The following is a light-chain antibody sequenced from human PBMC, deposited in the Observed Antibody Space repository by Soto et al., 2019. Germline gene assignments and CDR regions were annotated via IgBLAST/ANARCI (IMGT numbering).Light chain of an antibody. V-gene: IGLV1-47*02. CDR2: SSN. J-gene: IGLJ2*01. CDR3: AAWDDSLSGHVV. Sequence: QSVLTQPPSASGTPGQRVTISCSGSSSNMGSNYVYWYQQLPGTAPKLLIYSSNRRPSGVPDRFSGSKSGTSASLAISGLRSEDEADYYCAAWDDSLSGHVVFGGGTKLTVL. CDR1: SSNMGSNY.